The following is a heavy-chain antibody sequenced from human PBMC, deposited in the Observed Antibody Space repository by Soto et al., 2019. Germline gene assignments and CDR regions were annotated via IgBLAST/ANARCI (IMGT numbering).Heavy chain of an antibody. CDR2: INPNSGGT. J-gene: IGHJ6*03. CDR3: ARGVSYGSGSYSYYYYYYMDV. Sequence: ASVKVSCKASGYTFTGYYMHWVRQAPGQGLEWMGWINPNSGGTNYAQKFQGWVTMTRDTSISTAYMELSRLRSDDTAVYYCARGVSYGSGSYSYYYYYYMDVWGKGTTVTVSS. V-gene: IGHV1-2*04. D-gene: IGHD3-10*01. CDR1: GYTFTGYY.